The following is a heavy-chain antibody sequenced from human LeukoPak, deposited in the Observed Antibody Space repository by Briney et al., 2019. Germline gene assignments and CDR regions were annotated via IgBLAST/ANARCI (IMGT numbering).Heavy chain of an antibody. D-gene: IGHD5-12*01. CDR2: IKEDGSAK. Sequence: PGGSLRLSCAASGFTFSSYGMHWVRQAPGKGLEWVANIKEDGSAKYSVDSVKGRFTISRDNAKNTLYLQMNSLRAEDTAVYYCARDSPGYGAYDLGWGQGTLVTVSS. CDR1: GFTFSSYG. CDR3: ARDSPGYGAYDLG. V-gene: IGHV3-7*04. J-gene: IGHJ4*02.